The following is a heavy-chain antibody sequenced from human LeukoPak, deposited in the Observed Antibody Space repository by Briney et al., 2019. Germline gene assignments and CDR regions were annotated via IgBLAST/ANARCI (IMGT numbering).Heavy chain of an antibody. CDR3: ARDRPAWFGDRGVFHI. CDR2: ISRSNTI. CDR1: GFTFSDSN. D-gene: IGHD3-10*01. V-gene: IGHV3-69-1*02. Sequence: GGSLRLSCAASGFTFSDSNMNWVRQAPGRGLEWISYISRSNTIHYAASVKGRFTISRDNAKNSMYLQMNSLRVDDTAVYYCARDRPAWFGDRGVFHIWGHGTLVTVSS. J-gene: IGHJ3*02.